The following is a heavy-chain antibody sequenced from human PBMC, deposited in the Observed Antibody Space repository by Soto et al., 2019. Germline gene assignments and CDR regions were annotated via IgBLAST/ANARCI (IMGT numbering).Heavy chain of an antibody. CDR1: GFTFSDYY. CDR3: ARPLIRLELRSLGY. J-gene: IGHJ4*02. V-gene: IGHV3-11*06. Sequence: GGSLRLSCAASGFTFSDYYMSWIRQAPGKGLEWVSYISSSSSYTNYADSVKGRFTISRDNAKNSLYLQMNSLRAEDTAVYYCARPLIRLELRSLGYWGQGTLVTVSS. CDR2: ISSSSSYT. D-gene: IGHD1-7*01.